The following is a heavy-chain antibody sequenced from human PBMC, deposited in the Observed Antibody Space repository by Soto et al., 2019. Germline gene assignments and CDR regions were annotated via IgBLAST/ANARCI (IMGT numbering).Heavy chain of an antibody. Sequence: GASVKVSCKASGYTFTSYDINWVRQATGQGLEWMGWMNPNSGNTGYAQKFQGRVTMTRNTSISTAYMELSSLRSEDTAVYYFAREDGSGSFTPFYYYYYMDVWGKGTTVTVSS. CDR2: MNPNSGNT. CDR1: GYTFTSYD. CDR3: AREDGSGSFTPFYYYYYMDV. D-gene: IGHD3-10*01. V-gene: IGHV1-8*01. J-gene: IGHJ6*03.